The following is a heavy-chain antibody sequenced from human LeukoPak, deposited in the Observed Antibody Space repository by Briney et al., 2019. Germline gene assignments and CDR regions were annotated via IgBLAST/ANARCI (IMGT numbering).Heavy chain of an antibody. CDR1: GYSISSGYY. Sequence: PSETLSLTCTVSGYSISSGYYWGWIRQPPGKGLEWIGSIYHSGSTYYNPSLKSRVTISVDTSKNQFSLKLSSVTAADTAVYYCARAPQQLVFYYMDVWGKGTTVTVSS. J-gene: IGHJ6*03. CDR2: IYHSGST. D-gene: IGHD6-13*01. CDR3: ARAPQQLVFYYMDV. V-gene: IGHV4-38-2*02.